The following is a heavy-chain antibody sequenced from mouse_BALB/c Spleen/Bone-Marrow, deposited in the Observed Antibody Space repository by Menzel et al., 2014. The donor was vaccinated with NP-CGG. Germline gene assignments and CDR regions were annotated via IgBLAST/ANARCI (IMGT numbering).Heavy chain of an antibody. J-gene: IGHJ2*01. Sequence: VQRVESGAELAKPGASVKMSCKASGYTFTTYWMHWVKQRPGQGLEWIGYINPSTGYTEYNQKFKDKATLTADSSSSTAYMQLSSLTSEDSAVYYCANWAYYFDYWGQGTALTVSS. V-gene: IGHV1-7*01. D-gene: IGHD4-1*01. CDR3: ANWAYYFDY. CDR2: INPSTGYT. CDR1: GYTFTTYW.